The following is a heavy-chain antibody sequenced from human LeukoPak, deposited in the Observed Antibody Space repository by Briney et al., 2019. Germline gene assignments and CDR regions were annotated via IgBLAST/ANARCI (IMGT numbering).Heavy chain of an antibody. Sequence: GGSLRLSCVASGFTFSSYAMSWVRQAPGKGLEWVSAIGGSGGSTYHADSVKGRFTVSRDNSKNTMYLQMNSLRADDTAVYYCAKSRTSGYYYEDYWGQGTLVTVSS. CDR3: AKSRTSGYYYEDY. CDR1: GFTFSSYA. V-gene: IGHV3-23*01. CDR2: IGGSGGST. D-gene: IGHD3-22*01. J-gene: IGHJ4*02.